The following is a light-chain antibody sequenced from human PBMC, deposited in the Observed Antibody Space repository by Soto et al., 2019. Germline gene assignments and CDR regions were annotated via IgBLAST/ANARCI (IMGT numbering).Light chain of an antibody. CDR2: GVS. Sequence: EIVLKKSPGTLSLKQGDSATLSCRASQSVSGNYLAWYQQKPGQAPSLVIYGVSNRATGISDRFSGRGSGTDFALTIRRLEPEDFAVYYCQQYGSSITFGQGTLLEIK. CDR3: QQYGSSIT. J-gene: IGKJ5*01. CDR1: QSVSGNY. V-gene: IGKV3-20*01.